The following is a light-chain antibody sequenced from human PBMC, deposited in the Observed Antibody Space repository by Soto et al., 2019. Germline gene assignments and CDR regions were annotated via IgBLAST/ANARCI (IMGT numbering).Light chain of an antibody. V-gene: IGKV1-5*03. Sequence: IQMTQSPSTLSASVGDRVTITCRASQSISGLLAWYQQKPGKAPKLLIYKASGLESGVPSRFSGSGSGTEFTLTINGLQPDDFATYYCQHYNRYSEAFGQGTKVDIX. J-gene: IGKJ1*01. CDR2: KAS. CDR3: QHYNRYSEA. CDR1: QSISGL.